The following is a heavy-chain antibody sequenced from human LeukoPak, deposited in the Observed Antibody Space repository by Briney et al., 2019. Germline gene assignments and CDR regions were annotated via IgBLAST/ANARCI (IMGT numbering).Heavy chain of an antibody. D-gene: IGHD3-10*01. CDR1: GDSISPYY. Sequence: SETLSLTCAVSGDSISPYYWSWIRQPPGKGLEWIGYISYNGYTNYNPSLKSRVTISVDTSKSQFSLKLSSVTASDTAVYYCARHLDDYGSGSYEYWGQGTLATVSS. CDR2: ISYNGYT. V-gene: IGHV4-59*08. CDR3: ARHLDDYGSGSYEY. J-gene: IGHJ4*02.